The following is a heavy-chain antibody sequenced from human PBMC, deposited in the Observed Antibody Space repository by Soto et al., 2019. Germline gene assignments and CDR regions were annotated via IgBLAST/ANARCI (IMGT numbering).Heavy chain of an antibody. D-gene: IGHD1-26*01. V-gene: IGHV3-30-3*01. J-gene: IGHJ6*02. CDR3: ARPIPRWSSHYGMDV. CDR1: EFTFSSYA. Sequence: QLVESGGRGVQPGRSLRLSCEASEFTFSSYAMHWVRQAPGRGLEWVALISFDGANEYYADSVKGRFIISRDNSKSMVYLQMNSLRPDDTAIYYCARPIPRWSSHYGMDVWGQGATVTGSS. CDR2: ISFDGANE.